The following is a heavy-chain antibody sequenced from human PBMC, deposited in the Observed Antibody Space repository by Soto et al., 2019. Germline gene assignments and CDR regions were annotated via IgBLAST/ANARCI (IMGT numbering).Heavy chain of an antibody. CDR2: IYYSGST. CDR1: GGSISSYY. Sequence: SETLSLTCTVSGGSISSYYLSWIRQPPGKGLEWIGYIYYSGSTNYNPSIKSRVTISVDTSKNQFSLKLSSVTAADTAVYYCARHRRGWFDPWGQGTLVTVSS. J-gene: IGHJ5*02. CDR3: ARHRRGWFDP. V-gene: IGHV4-59*08.